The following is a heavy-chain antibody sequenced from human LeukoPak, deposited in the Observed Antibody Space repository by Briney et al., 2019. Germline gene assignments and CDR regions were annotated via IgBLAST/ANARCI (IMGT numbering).Heavy chain of an antibody. J-gene: IGHJ6*03. D-gene: IGHD4/OR15-4a*01. CDR3: ATDTSPGANYYYYMDV. V-gene: IGHV1-18*01. CDR2: ISAYNGNT. Sequence: ASVKVSCKASGYTFTSYGISWVRQAPGQGLEWMGWISAYNGNTNYAQKLQGRVTMTEDTSTDTAYMELSSLRSEDTAVYYCATDTSPGANYYYYMDVWGKGTTVTVSS. CDR1: GYTFTSYG.